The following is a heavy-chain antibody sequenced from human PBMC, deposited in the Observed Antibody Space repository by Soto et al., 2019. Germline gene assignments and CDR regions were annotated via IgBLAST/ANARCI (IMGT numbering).Heavy chain of an antibody. CDR3: AKGGTYYFDS. D-gene: IGHD3-16*01. Sequence: SSETLSLTCSVSGASISNFYWSWIRQSAGKGLEWIGRLYTSGTTDYNPSLKSRVTMSIDTSKNRVSLSLTSVTAADTAVYYCAKGGTYYFDSWGQGIVVTVSS. CDR2: LYTSGTT. CDR1: GASISNFY. J-gene: IGHJ4*02. V-gene: IGHV4-4*07.